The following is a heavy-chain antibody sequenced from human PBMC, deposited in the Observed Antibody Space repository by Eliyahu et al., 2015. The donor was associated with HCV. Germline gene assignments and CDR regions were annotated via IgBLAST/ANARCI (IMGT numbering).Heavy chain of an antibody. V-gene: IGHV4-59*01. CDR3: ASGGGGIAVTGTGGWFDP. CDR2: IHYSGSX. CDR1: GGSITTYY. Sequence: QVQLQESGPGLVKPSETLSPTCTVSGGSITTYYWSWIRQPPGKGLEWIGYIHYSGSXNYNPSLKSRVTISIDTSKNQFSLNLTSVTAADTAMYYCASGGGGIAVTGTGGWFDPWGQGTLVTVSS. J-gene: IGHJ5*02. D-gene: IGHD6-19*01.